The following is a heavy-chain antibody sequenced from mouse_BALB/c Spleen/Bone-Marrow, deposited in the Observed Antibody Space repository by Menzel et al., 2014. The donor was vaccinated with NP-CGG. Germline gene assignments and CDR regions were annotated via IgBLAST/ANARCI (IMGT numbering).Heavy chain of an antibody. V-gene: IGHV14-3*02. CDR2: IDPASGDT. CDR3: ARVNPWYFDV. D-gene: IGHD2-2*01. Sequence: VQLQQSGAELVKPGASVKLSCTASGFNIKDTYIHWVMQRPEQGLAWIGRIDPASGDTKFDPKFQGKATITADTSSNTAYLQVTRLTSEDTAVYYCARVNPWYFDVWGAGTTVTVSS. CDR1: GFNIKDTY. J-gene: IGHJ1*01.